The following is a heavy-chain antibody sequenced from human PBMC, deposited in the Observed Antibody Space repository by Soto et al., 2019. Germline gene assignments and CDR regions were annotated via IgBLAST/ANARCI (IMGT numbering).Heavy chain of an antibody. J-gene: IGHJ5*02. V-gene: IGHV3-66*04. Sequence: EVQLVESGGGLVQPGGSLRLSCAASGFTVSSNYMSWVRQAPGKGLEWVSVIYSGGSTYYADSVKGRFTISRDNSKNTLYLQMNSLRAEDTAVYYCARHPYYDSNWFDPWGQGTLVTVSS. CDR2: IYSGGST. CDR1: GFTVSSNY. D-gene: IGHD3-3*01. CDR3: ARHPYYDSNWFDP.